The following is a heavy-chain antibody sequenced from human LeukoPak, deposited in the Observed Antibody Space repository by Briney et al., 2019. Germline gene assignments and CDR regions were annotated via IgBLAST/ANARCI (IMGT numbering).Heavy chain of an antibody. D-gene: IGHD2-2*01. CDR3: ARQGGYCSSTSCYLLSWFDP. CDR2: IYPGDSDT. Sequence: GESLKISCKGSGYSFTSYWIGWERQMPGKGLEWMGIIYPGDSDTRYSPSFQGQVTISADKSISTAYLQWSSLKASDTAMYYCARQGGYCSSTSCYLLSWFDPWGQGTLVTVSS. J-gene: IGHJ5*02. CDR1: GYSFTSYW. V-gene: IGHV5-51*01.